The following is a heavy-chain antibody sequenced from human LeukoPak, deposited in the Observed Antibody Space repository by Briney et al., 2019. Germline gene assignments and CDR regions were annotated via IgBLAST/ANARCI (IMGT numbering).Heavy chain of an antibody. J-gene: IGHJ6*02. Sequence: LRLSCAASGFSFSDYFMSWIRQPPGKGLEWIGEIYHSGSTNYNPSLKSRATISVDKSKNQFSLKLSSVTAADTAVYYCASLYSSSWLIYYYYGMDVWGQGTTVTVSS. D-gene: IGHD6-13*01. CDR1: GFSFSDYF. CDR2: IYHSGST. CDR3: ASLYSSSWLIYYYYGMDV. V-gene: IGHV4-34*01.